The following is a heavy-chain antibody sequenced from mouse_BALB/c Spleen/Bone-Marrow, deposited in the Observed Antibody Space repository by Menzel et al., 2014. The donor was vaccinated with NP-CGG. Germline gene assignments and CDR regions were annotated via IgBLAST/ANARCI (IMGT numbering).Heavy chain of an antibody. CDR2: INPESSTI. D-gene: IGHD1-2*01. Sequence: EVKLLESGGGLVQPGGSLKLSCTASGFDFSRYWMSWVRQAPGKGLQWIGEINPESSTINYTPSLKDKFIISRVNAKNTLYLQMSKVRSEDTALYYCTRLTYYGLTDYWGQGTTLTVSS. CDR1: GFDFSRYW. J-gene: IGHJ2*01. CDR3: TRLTYYGLTDY. V-gene: IGHV4-1*02.